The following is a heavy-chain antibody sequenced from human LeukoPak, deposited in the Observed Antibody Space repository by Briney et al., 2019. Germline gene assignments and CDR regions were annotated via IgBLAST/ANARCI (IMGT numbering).Heavy chain of an antibody. D-gene: IGHD6-19*01. V-gene: IGHV3-53*01. CDR2: IYSGGST. CDR1: GFTVSSNY. Sequence: PGGSLRLSCAASGFTVSSNYMSWVRQAPGKGLEWVSVIYSGGSTYYADSVKGRFTISRDNSKNTLYLQMNSLRAEDTAVYYCARGTCYSSGWTYSDYCGQGTLVTVSS. CDR3: ARGTCYSSGWTYSDY. J-gene: IGHJ4*02.